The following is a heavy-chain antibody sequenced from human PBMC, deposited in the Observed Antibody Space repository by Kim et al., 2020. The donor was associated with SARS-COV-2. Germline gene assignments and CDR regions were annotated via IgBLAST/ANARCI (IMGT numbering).Heavy chain of an antibody. D-gene: IGHD3-10*01. CDR3: AKVPLRQPRFGSYYYYD. CDR1: GFTFSDYD. Sequence: GGSLRLSCAATGFTFSDYDMSWIRQAPGKGLEWVSSISSSGSTTYYADSVKGRFTISRDNAKNSLYLQMNSLRAEDTAVYYCAKVPLRQPRFGSYYYYD. CDR2: ISSSGSTT. J-gene: IGHJ6*03. V-gene: IGHV3-11*01.